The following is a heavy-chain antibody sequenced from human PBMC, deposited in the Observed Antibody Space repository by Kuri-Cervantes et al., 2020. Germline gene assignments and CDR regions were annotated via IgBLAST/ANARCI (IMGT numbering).Heavy chain of an antibody. Sequence: ASVKVSCKASGYTFTGYYMHWVRQAPGQGLEWMGWINPNSGGTNYAQKFQGWVTMTRNTSISTAYMELSSLRSEDTAVYYCARDPGRFDDYGDYAWGQGTLVTVSS. CDR1: GYTFTGYY. D-gene: IGHD4-17*01. V-gene: IGHV1-2*04. CDR2: INPNSGGT. CDR3: ARDPGRFDDYGDYA. J-gene: IGHJ5*02.